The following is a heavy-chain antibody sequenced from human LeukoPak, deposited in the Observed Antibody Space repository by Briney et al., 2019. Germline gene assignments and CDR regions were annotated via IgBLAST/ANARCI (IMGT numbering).Heavy chain of an antibody. CDR3: ARHSGRLWPFDY. J-gene: IGHJ4*02. CDR2: IHYSGST. D-gene: IGHD3-10*01. V-gene: IGHV4-59*08. Sequence: SETLSLTCTVSGGSISSYFWSWIRQPPGKGLEWIGYIHYSGSTNYNPSLRSRVTISVDTSKNQLSLKLSSVTAADTAVYYCARHSGRLWPFDYWGQGTLVTVSS. CDR1: GGSISSYF.